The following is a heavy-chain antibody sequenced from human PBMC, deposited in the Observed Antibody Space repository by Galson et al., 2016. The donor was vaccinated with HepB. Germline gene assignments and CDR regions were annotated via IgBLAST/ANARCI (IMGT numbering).Heavy chain of an antibody. J-gene: IGHJ6*02. D-gene: IGHD4-23*01. Sequence: SLRLSCAASGFTFSSYDMHWVRQATGQGLERVSGIGIAGDTYYPDSVKGRFTISRENAKNSLYLQMNSLRAGDTAVYYCARYYGGNPPGEYGMDVWGQGTTVTVSS. CDR1: GFTFSSYD. CDR2: IGIAGDT. CDR3: ARYYGGNPPGEYGMDV. V-gene: IGHV3-13*01.